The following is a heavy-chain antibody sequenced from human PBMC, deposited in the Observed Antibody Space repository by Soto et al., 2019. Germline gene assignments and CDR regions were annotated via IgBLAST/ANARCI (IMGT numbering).Heavy chain of an antibody. J-gene: IGHJ6*02. CDR2: IYYSGST. V-gene: IGHV4-39*01. D-gene: IGHD6-13*01. Sequence: PSETLSLTCTVSGGSISSSCYYWGWIRQPPGKGLEWIGSIYYSGSTYYNPSLKSRVTISVDTSKNQFSLKLSSVTAADTAVYYCARLSRGAAAAKNYYGMDVWGQGTTVTVSS. CDR3: ARLSRGAAAAKNYYGMDV. CDR1: GGSISSSCYY.